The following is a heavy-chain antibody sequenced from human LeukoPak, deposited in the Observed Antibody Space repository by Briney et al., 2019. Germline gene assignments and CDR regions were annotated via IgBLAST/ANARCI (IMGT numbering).Heavy chain of an antibody. CDR3: AKDPLNTLMVSPTFDY. CDR2: ISGSGDDT. Sequence: GGSLRLSCVVSGFPFSSYAMSWVRQAPGKGLEWVSGISGSGDDTYYAASVKGRFIVSRDTSKNALYLQMNSLRAEDTAVYYCAKDPLNTLMVSPTFDYWGQGTLVTVSS. J-gene: IGHJ4*02. CDR1: GFPFSSYA. D-gene: IGHD5-18*01. V-gene: IGHV3-23*01.